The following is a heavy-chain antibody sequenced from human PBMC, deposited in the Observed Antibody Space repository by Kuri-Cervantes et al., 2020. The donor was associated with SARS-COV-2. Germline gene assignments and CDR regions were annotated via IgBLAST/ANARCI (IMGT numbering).Heavy chain of an antibody. J-gene: IGHJ4*02. V-gene: IGHV3-23*01. CDR3: AKNRRTVAAPFDY. CDR2: ISSRGDST. D-gene: IGHD4-23*01. CDR1: GFTFSSYA. Sequence: GESLKISCAASGFTFSSYAMGWVRQAPGKGLEWVSSISSRGDSTYYADSVRGRSTISRDNSKNTLYLQMNSLRADDTAVYYCAKNRRTVAAPFDYWGQGTLVTDSS.